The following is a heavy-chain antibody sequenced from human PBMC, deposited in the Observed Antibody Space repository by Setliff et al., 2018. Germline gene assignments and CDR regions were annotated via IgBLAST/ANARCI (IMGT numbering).Heavy chain of an antibody. Sequence: LSLTCTVSGGSISSYYWSWIRQPPGKGLEWIGYIHISGSTNYNPSLKSRVTISEDTSKNQFSLKLSSVTAADTAVYYCARGAGWWDLWGQGTLVTVSS. CDR3: ARGAGWWDL. CDR1: GGSISSYY. J-gene: IGHJ5*02. CDR2: IHISGST. V-gene: IGHV4-4*08.